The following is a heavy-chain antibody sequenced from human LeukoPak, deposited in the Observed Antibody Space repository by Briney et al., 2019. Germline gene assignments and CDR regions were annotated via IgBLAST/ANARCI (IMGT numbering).Heavy chain of an antibody. CDR1: GGSISSYY. J-gene: IGHJ5*02. CDR3: ARHGFSSSWYVSWFDP. CDR2: IYYSGST. D-gene: IGHD6-13*01. V-gene: IGHV4-59*08. Sequence: SEALSLTCTVSGGSISSYYWSWLRQPPGKGLEWIGYIYYSGSTNYNPSLKSRVTISVDTSKNQFSLKLSSVTAADTAVYYCARHGFSSSWYVSWFDPWGQGTLVTVSS.